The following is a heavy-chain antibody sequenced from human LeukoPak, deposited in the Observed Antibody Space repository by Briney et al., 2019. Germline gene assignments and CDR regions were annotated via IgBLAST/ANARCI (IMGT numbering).Heavy chain of an antibody. V-gene: IGHV1-18*01. J-gene: IGHJ3*01. Sequence: PMASVKVSCKASGYTFTSYGISWVRQAPGQGLEWMGWIDPYNGHTNRAQNFQGRVTMSTDTLTNTADMELTRLRSDDTAVYYCARGMGNEGLTSWGPGTLVTVSS. D-gene: IGHD7-27*01. CDR1: GYTFTSYG. CDR2: IDPYNGHT. CDR3: ARGMGNEGLTS.